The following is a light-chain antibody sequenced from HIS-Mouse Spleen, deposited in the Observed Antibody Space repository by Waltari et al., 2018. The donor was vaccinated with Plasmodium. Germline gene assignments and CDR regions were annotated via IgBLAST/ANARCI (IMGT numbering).Light chain of an antibody. CDR2: DVS. J-gene: IGLJ1*01. Sequence: QSALTQPASVSGSPGQSITISCPGTSRDVGGYNSVSWYQQHPGKAPKLMIYDVSNRPSGVSNRFSGSKSGNTASLTISGLQAEDEADYYCSSYTSSSTLLFGTGTKVTVL. V-gene: IGLV2-14*03. CDR1: SRDVGGYNS. CDR3: SSYTSSSTLL.